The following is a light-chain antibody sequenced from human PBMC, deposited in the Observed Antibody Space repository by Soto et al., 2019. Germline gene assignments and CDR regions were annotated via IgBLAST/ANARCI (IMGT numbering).Light chain of an antibody. J-gene: IGKJ1*01. CDR1: QGISNY. V-gene: IGKV1-27*01. CDR3: QKYDSAPWT. Sequence: DIQMTQSPSSLSASVGDRVTIPCRASQGISNYLAWYQQKPGKVPKLLIYAASTLQSGVPSRFSGSGSGTDFTLPISSLQPEDVATYYCQKYDSAPWTFGQGTKVEIK. CDR2: AAS.